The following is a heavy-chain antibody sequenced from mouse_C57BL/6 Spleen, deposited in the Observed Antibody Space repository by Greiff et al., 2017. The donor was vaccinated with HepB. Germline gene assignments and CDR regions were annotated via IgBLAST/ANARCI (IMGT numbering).Heavy chain of an antibody. CDR3: ARDWESDYFDY. J-gene: IGHJ2*01. D-gene: IGHD4-1*01. CDR1: GYTFTSYW. V-gene: IGHV1-5*01. Sequence: EVQLQQSGTVLARPGASVKMSCKTSGYTFTSYWMHWVKQRPGQGLEWIGAIYPGNSDTSYNQKFKGKATLTADKSSSTAYMQLSSLTSEDSAVYFCARDWESDYFDYWGQGTTLTVSS. CDR2: IYPGNSDT.